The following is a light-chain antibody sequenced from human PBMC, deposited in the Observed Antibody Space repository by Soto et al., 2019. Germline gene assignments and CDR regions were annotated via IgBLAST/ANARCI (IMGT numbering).Light chain of an antibody. J-gene: IGLJ1*01. CDR1: SSDIGGYNY. Sequence: QSALTQPPSASGSPGQSVTISCTGGSSDIGGYNYVSWYQQLPGKAPKLMISEVSNRPSGVSNRFSGSKSGNTASLTISGLQAEDEADYYCSSYTAGGTIFGTGTKLTVL. CDR3: SSYTAGGTI. CDR2: EVS. V-gene: IGLV2-14*01.